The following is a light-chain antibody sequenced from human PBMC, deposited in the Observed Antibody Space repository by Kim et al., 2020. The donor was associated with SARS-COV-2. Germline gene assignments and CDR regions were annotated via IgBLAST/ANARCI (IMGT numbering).Light chain of an antibody. CDR3: QQYHNLPYT. V-gene: IGKV4-1*01. J-gene: IGKJ2*01. CDR2: WSS. Sequence: AVSLGERATINCKSSQSVSNKLVWYQQKPGQPPKLLIRWSSDRESGVPDRFSGSGSGTDFTLTISSLQAEDVAVYYCQQYHNLPYTFGQGTNLEI. CDR1: QSVSNK.